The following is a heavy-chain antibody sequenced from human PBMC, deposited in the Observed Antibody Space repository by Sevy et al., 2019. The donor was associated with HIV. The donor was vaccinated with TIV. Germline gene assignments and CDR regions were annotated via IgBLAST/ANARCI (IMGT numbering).Heavy chain of an antibody. CDR2: IGYAGDI. J-gene: IGHJ6*02. D-gene: IGHD5-12*01. V-gene: IGHV3-13*01. CDR1: GFTFSKYD. CDR3: ARGGPEGYYYYGLDV. Sequence: GGSLRLSCAASGFTFSKYDMHWVRQVSGKSLEWVSGIGYAGDIYYLDSVKGRFTISRENAKNSLYLEMNSLRAGDTALYDCARGGPEGYYYYGLDVWGQGTTVTVSS.